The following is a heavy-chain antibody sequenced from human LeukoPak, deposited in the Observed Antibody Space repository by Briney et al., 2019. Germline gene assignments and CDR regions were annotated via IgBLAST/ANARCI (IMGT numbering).Heavy chain of an antibody. D-gene: IGHD1-26*01. CDR2: ITSSSTYT. V-gene: IGHV3-21*01. J-gene: IGHJ6*03. CDR3: ARDPYSGTYGDTYSYYMDV. Sequence: GGSLRLSCAASGFTFSSYDMNWVRQTPGKGLEWVSSITSSSTYTFYADSVKGRFTISRDNARNSLYLQMNSLRAEDTAVYYCARDPYSGTYGDTYSYYMDVWGKGTTVTISS. CDR1: GFTFSSYD.